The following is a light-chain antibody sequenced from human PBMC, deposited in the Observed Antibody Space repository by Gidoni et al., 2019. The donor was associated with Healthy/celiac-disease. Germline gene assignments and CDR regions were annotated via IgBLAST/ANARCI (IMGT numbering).Light chain of an antibody. Sequence: EIVFTQSPATLSLSPGERATLSCRASQSVSSYLAWYQQKPGQAPRLLIYDASNRATGIPARFSGSGSGTAFTLTISSLEPDYFAVYYCQQRSNWQWTFGQGTKVEIK. V-gene: IGKV3-11*01. CDR3: QQRSNWQWT. CDR1: QSVSSY. CDR2: DAS. J-gene: IGKJ1*01.